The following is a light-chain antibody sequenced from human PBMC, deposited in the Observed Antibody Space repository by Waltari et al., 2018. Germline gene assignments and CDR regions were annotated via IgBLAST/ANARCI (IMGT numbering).Light chain of an antibody. J-gene: IGLJ3*02. Sequence: QSVLTQPPSASGTPGQRVTISCSGSSPNIGSNTVNWYQQPPGTAPNLLIYSNNHRPPGVPDRFSGSKSGTSASLAISGLQSEDEADYYCAAWDDSLNGWVFGGGTKLTVL. CDR3: AAWDDSLNGWV. CDR1: SPNIGSNT. V-gene: IGLV1-44*01. CDR2: SNN.